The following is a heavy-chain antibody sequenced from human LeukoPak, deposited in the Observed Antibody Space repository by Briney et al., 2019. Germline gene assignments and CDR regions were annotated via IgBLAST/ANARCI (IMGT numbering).Heavy chain of an antibody. Sequence: GGSLRLSCAASGFTFSSYAMSWVRQAPGKGLEWVASIKQDGSEKYYVDSVKGRFTISRDNAKNSLYLQMNSLRAEDTAVYYCARQGDDYWGHGTLVTVSS. CDR1: GFTFSSYA. CDR2: IKQDGSEK. CDR3: ARQGDDY. V-gene: IGHV3-7*01. J-gene: IGHJ4*01. D-gene: IGHD3-16*01.